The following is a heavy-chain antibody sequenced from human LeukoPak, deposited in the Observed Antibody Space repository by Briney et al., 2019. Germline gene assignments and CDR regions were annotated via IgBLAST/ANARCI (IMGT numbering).Heavy chain of an antibody. CDR2: ISSSGSTI. D-gene: IGHD3-10*01. Sequence: PGGSLRLSCAASGFTFSSYEMNWVRQAPGKGPEWVSYISSSGSTIYYADSVKGRFTISRDNAKNSLYLQMNSLRAEDTAVYYCAREVQVYYYGSGSYSWFDPWGQGTLVTVSP. CDR1: GFTFSSYE. V-gene: IGHV3-48*03. J-gene: IGHJ5*02. CDR3: AREVQVYYYGSGSYSWFDP.